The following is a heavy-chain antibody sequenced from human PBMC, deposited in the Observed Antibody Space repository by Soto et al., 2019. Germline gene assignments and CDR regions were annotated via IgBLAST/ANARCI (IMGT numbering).Heavy chain of an antibody. D-gene: IGHD3-10*01. Sequence: QVQLQESGPGLVKPSETLSLTCTVTGGSISTYYWSWIRQPPGKGLDWIGHIYYTGNTNYNPSLKSRVTISVDRSTNLFSLRLRSVSAADTAVYYCARDQSFEFNNWFDPWGQGTLVTVSS. V-gene: IGHV4-59*13. J-gene: IGHJ5*02. CDR1: GGSISTYY. CDR2: IYYTGNT. CDR3: ARDQSFEFNNWFDP.